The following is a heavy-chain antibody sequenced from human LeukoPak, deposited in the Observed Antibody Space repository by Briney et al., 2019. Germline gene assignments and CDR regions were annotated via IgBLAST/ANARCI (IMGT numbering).Heavy chain of an antibody. D-gene: IGHD2/OR15-2a*01. J-gene: IGHJ4*02. CDR2: ISNTGGST. CDR3: AKGIDNRGNPFDY. V-gene: IGHV3-23*01. Sequence: GGSLRLSCAASGFTFNNYGMSWVRQAPGKGLEWVSEISNTGGSTYYGDSVQGRFTISRDNSENTLYLQMDSLRAEDTAIYYRAKGIDNRGNPFDYWGQGTLVTVST. CDR1: GFTFNNYG.